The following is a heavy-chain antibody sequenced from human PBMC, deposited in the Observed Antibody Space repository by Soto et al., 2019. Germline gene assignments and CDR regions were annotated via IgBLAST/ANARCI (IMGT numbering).Heavy chain of an antibody. D-gene: IGHD6-13*01. J-gene: IGHJ4*01. CDR2: LSYDGANK. CDR1: GFIFSRCA. V-gene: IGHV3-30*15. CDR3: ARENSSAGYSSSLYFFD. Sequence: GGSLRLSCAASGFIFSRCAMHWVHQAPGKGLEWVAYLSYDGANKFYADSVKGRFTISRDNTKNTLHLQMRTLTAEHTAVYSCARENSSAGYSSSLYFFD.